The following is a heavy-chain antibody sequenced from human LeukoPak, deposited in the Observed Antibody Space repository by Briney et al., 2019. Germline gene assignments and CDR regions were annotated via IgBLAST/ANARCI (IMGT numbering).Heavy chain of an antibody. V-gene: IGHV4-31*03. CDR1: AGSITSAVYY. Sequence: SETLSLTCTVSAGSITSAVYYWIWIRQHPGRGLDWIGYIYDSGRTYYNPSLKSRITISVDTSKNQFSLRLRSVTAADTAMYYCARGEYYGSGNYTAFDIWGQGTLVTVSS. D-gene: IGHD3-10*01. CDR3: ARGEYYGSGNYTAFDI. CDR2: IYDSGRT. J-gene: IGHJ3*02.